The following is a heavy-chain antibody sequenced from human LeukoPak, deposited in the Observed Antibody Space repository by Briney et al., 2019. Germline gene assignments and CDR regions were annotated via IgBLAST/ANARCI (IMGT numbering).Heavy chain of an antibody. D-gene: IGHD3-22*01. CDR1: GFTFSTSS. Sequence: PGGSLRLSCAASGFTFSTSSLNWVRQAPGKGLEWVSAISGSGGSTYYADSVKGRFTISRDNSKNTLYLQMNSLRAEDTAVYYCAKDLYYYDSSGYLDYWGQGTLVTVSS. J-gene: IGHJ4*02. V-gene: IGHV3-23*01. CDR2: ISGSGGST. CDR3: AKDLYYYDSSGYLDY.